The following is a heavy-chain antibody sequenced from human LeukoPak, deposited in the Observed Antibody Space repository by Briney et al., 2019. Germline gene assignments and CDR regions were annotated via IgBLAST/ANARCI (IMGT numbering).Heavy chain of an antibody. CDR2: INPNSGDT. V-gene: IGHV1-2*02. J-gene: IGHJ4*02. Sequence: ASVKVSCKTSGYIFTGYYMHWVRPAPGQGLEWMGWINPNSGDTHYAQNFQGRVTMTRDTSISTAYMEPSRLTSDDTAVYHCARDGNEAVAGTGAVTYWGQGTLVIVSS. CDR3: ARDGNEAVAGTGAVTY. CDR1: GYIFTGYY. D-gene: IGHD6-19*01.